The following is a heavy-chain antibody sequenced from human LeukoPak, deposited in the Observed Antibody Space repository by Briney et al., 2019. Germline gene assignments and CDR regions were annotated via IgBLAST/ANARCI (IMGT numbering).Heavy chain of an antibody. CDR3: ASSPTAPDRLGDYFDY. CDR2: IYYSGST. V-gene: IGHV4-59*01. D-gene: IGHD1-14*01. J-gene: IGHJ4*02. Sequence: SETLSLTCTVSGGSISSYYWSWIRQPPGKGLEWIGYIYYSGSTNYNPSLKSRVTISVDTSKNQFSLKLSSVTAADTAVYYCASSPTAPDRLGDYFDYWGQGTLVTASS. CDR1: GGSISSYY.